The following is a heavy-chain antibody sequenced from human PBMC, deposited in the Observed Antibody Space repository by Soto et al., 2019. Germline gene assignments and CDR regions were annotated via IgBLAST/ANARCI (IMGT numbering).Heavy chain of an antibody. D-gene: IGHD6-19*01. V-gene: IGHV4-59*01. CDR2: IYYSGST. CDR1: GGSISSYY. Sequence: SETLSLTCTVSGGSISSYYWSWIRQPPGKGLEWIGYIYYSGSTNYNPSLKSRVTISVDTSKNQFSLKLSSVTAADTAGYYWARLGPVAGTLSVLDISGQGTMVIVSS. J-gene: IGHJ3*02. CDR3: ARLGPVAGTLSVLDI.